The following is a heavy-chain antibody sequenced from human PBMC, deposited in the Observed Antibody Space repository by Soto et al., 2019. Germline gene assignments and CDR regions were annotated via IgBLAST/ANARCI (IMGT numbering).Heavy chain of an antibody. CDR2: TYYRSKWYN. CDR1: GDSVSSNSAA. V-gene: IGHV6-1*01. CDR3: ARDLIAVAADYYYYGMDV. D-gene: IGHD6-19*01. J-gene: IGHJ6*02. Sequence: SDTLSLTCAISGDSVSSNSAAWNWIRQSPSRGLEWLGRTYYRSKWYNDYAVSVKSRITINPDTSKNQFSLQLNSVTPEDTAVYYCARDLIAVAADYYYYGMDVWGQGTTVTVSS.